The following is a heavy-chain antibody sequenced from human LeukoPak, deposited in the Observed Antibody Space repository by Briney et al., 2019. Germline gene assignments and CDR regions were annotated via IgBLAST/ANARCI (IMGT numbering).Heavy chain of an antibody. CDR2: ISGSSGSI. CDR1: GFTFSSYS. Sequence: GGSLRLSCAASGFTFSSYSMNWVRQAPGKGLEWVSYISGSSGSIYYADSVRGRFTISRDNAKNSLSPQMNSLRAEDTAVYYCARVDYGGFNFDYWGQGTLVTVST. CDR3: ARVDYGGFNFDY. V-gene: IGHV3-48*01. J-gene: IGHJ4*02. D-gene: IGHD4-23*01.